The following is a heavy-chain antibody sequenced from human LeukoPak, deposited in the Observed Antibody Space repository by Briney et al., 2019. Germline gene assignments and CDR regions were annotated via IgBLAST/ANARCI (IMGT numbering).Heavy chain of an antibody. J-gene: IGHJ6*03. V-gene: IGHV3-74*01. CDR1: GFTFSSYW. CDR2: IKTDGSGT. Sequence: GSLRLSCAASGFTFSSYWMHWVRQAPGKGLVWVSRIKTDGSGTSYADFVEGRLTISRDNAKNTLYLQMNNLRAEDTAVYYCTRDRVANMDVWGRGTTVTVSS. D-gene: IGHD2-15*01. CDR3: TRDRVANMDV.